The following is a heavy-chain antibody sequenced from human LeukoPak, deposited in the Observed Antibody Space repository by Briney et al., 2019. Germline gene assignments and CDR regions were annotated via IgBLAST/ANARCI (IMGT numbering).Heavy chain of an antibody. CDR1: GGSISSSSYY. D-gene: IGHD6-13*01. J-gene: IGHJ4*02. V-gene: IGHV4-61*01. CDR3: ARERVSQQQLYYFDY. CDR2: IYYSGST. Sequence: SETLSLTCTVSGGSISSSSYYWSWIRQPPGKGLEWIGYIYYSGSTNYDPSLKSRVTISVDTSMNQFSLKLSSVTAADTAVYYCARERVSQQQLYYFDYWGQGTLVTVSS.